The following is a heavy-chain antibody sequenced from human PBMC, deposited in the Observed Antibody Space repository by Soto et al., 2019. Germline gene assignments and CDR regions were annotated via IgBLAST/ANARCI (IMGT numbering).Heavy chain of an antibody. CDR2: IIPILGTA. V-gene: IGHV1-69*01. CDR3: ARGAATVTNYYYYGMDV. J-gene: IGHJ6*02. D-gene: IGHD4-17*01. Sequence: QVQLVQSGAEVKKPGSSVKVSCKASGGTFSSYAISWVRQAPGQGLEWMGGIIPILGTANYAQKFQGRVTITADESTSTAYMELSSLRSEDTAVYYCARGAATVTNYYYYGMDVWGQGTTVTVSS. CDR1: GGTFSSYA.